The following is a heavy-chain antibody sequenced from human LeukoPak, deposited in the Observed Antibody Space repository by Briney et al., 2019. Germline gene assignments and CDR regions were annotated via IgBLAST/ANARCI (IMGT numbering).Heavy chain of an antibody. CDR2: ISGSGGST. V-gene: IGHV3-23*01. D-gene: IGHD4-23*01. CDR1: GFTFSSYG. CDR3: AKADYGGKASFDY. Sequence: PGGTLRLSCAASGFTFSSYGMSWVRQAPGKGLEWVSAISGSGGSTYYADSVKGRFTISRDNSKNTLYLQTNSLRAEDTAVYYCAKADYGGKASFDYWGQGTLVTVSS. J-gene: IGHJ4*02.